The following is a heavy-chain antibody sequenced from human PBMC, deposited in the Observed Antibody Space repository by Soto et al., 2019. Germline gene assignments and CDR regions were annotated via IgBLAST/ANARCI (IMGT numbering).Heavy chain of an antibody. CDR3: ARLGDVTPNSYDWNDRLNPDFDR. V-gene: IGHV1-69*01. CDR2: ISPMFGTA. Sequence: QVQLVQSGAEVRKPGSSVKVSCKASGGTFSSHAISWVRQAPGQGLEWMGGISPMFGTANYAQKFQDRVTITAVESTNTAYVELISLRSEDTALYYCARLGDVTPNSYDWNDRLNPDFDRWGQGTLVTVSS. J-gene: IGHJ5*02. CDR1: GGTFSSHA. D-gene: IGHD1-20*01.